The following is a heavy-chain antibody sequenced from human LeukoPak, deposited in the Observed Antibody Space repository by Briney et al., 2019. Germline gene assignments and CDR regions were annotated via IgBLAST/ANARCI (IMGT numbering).Heavy chain of an antibody. Sequence: GGSLRLSCVASGFTFSSYWMTWVRQAPGKGLEWVSGISTSGDRTYYADSVKGRFTISRDNSKNTLYLQMNSLRAEDTAEYYCARSAVGTSCCTAVDYWGQGTLVTVSS. CDR3: ARSAVGTSCCTAVDY. V-gene: IGHV3-23*01. CDR2: ISTSGDRT. CDR1: GFTFSSYW. D-gene: IGHD1-26*01. J-gene: IGHJ4*02.